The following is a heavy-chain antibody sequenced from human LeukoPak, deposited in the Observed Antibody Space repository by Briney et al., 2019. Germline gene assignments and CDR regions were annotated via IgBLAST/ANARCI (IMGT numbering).Heavy chain of an antibody. CDR3: ASRYYYDSSEDI. CDR2: IIPIFGTA. V-gene: IGHV1-69*05. CDR1: GYTFTSYY. J-gene: IGHJ3*02. D-gene: IGHD3-22*01. Sequence: SVKVSCKASGYTFTSYYMHWVRQAPGQGLEWMGRIIPIFGTANYAQKFQGRVTITTDESTSTAYMELSSLRSEDTAVYYCASRYYYDSSEDIWGQGTMVTVSS.